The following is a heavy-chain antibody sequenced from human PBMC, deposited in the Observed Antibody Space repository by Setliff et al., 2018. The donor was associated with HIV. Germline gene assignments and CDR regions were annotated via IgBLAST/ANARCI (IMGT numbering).Heavy chain of an antibody. V-gene: IGHV4-31*03. D-gene: IGHD1-1*01. CDR2: ISHSGNT. CDR3: ARLEDQLGPGWFAP. J-gene: IGHJ5*02. CDR1: DDSISSESSF. Sequence: SETLSLTCSVSDDSISSESSFWSWVRQYPGKGLELIGYISHSGNTYYTPSLESRITLSVDTSKNQFSLKVNSVTAADTAVYYCARLEDQLGPGWFAPWGQGTLVTVS.